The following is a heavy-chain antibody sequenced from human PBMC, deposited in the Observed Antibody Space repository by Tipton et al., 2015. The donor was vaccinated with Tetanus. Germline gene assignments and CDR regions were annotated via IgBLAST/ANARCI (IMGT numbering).Heavy chain of an antibody. Sequence: TLSLTCTVSGASISSYYWNWIRQLPGKGLEWIGYIHYSGGTNYNPSLTSAVTMSVDTAKNHFSLTVNSATAADTAVYYCARETPGAGHFDYWGQGTPVTSPQ. CDR3: ARETPGAGHFDY. J-gene: IGHJ4*02. V-gene: IGHV4-59*01. CDR1: GASISSYY. D-gene: IGHD1-14*01. CDR2: IHYSGGT.